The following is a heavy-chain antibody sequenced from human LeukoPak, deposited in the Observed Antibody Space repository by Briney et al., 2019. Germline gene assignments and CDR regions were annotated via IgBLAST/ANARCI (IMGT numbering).Heavy chain of an antibody. J-gene: IGHJ6*02. Sequence: ASVKVSCKASGYTFTGYYIHWVRQAPGQGLEWMGWINPNSGGTNYAQKFQGRVTMTRDTSISTAYMELSRPRSDDAAVYYCARDDSSGYPVGVWGQGTTVTVSS. CDR1: GYTFTGYY. V-gene: IGHV1-2*02. D-gene: IGHD3-22*01. CDR3: ARDDSSGYPVGV. CDR2: INPNSGGT.